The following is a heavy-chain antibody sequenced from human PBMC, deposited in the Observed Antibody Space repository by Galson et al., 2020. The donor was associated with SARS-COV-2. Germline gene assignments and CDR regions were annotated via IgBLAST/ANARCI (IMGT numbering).Heavy chain of an antibody. Sequence: SETLSLTCTVSGASITNYYWNWIRQSPGKGLEWIGDIYYRGKTKNNPSLKSRVTISTDTSKNQLSLKLTSVTAADTAVYYCARDPRTSVFDLDGYWYFDLWGRGTLVTVSS. V-gene: IGHV4-59*13. CDR3: ARDPRTSVFDLDGYWYFDL. D-gene: IGHD5-12*01. CDR2: IYYRGKT. J-gene: IGHJ2*01. CDR1: GASITNYY.